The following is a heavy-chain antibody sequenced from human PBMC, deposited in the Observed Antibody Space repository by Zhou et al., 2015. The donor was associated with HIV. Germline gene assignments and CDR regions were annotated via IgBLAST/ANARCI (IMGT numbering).Heavy chain of an antibody. J-gene: IGHJ4*02. CDR3: ASSGGWEVAD. V-gene: IGHV3-7*01. CDR2: IKKDGSAA. Sequence: EVQLVESGGNLVQPGGSLRLSCAASGFTFSAHWMFWVRQAPGKGPDWVALIKKDGSAAYYADSVKGRFSISRDNDKNSLYLQMNSLRVDDTAVYYCASSGGWEVADWGQGTLVTVSS. D-gene: IGHD2-15*01. CDR1: GFTFSAHW.